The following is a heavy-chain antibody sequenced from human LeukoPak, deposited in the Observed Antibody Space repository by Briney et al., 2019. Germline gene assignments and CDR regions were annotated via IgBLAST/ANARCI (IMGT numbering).Heavy chain of an antibody. CDR1: GGSISSYY. CDR3: ASARMTTVTEFDY. V-gene: IGHV4-59*01. J-gene: IGHJ4*02. D-gene: IGHD4-17*01. CDR2: IYYSGST. Sequence: WETLSLTCTVSGGSISSYYWSWIRQPPGKGLEWIGYIYYSGSTNYNPSLKSRVTISVDTSKNQFSLKLRSVTAADTAVYYCASARMTTVTEFDYWGQGTLVTVSS.